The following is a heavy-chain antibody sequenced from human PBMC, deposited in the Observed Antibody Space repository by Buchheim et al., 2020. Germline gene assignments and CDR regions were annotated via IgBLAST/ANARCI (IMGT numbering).Heavy chain of an antibody. Sequence: EVELVGSGGGLVQPGGSLRLSCAVSGFSFSTYSMDWVRQAPGKGLEWLAYISDTSSTIYYGDSVKGRFTVSRANATNALSLQMNSLRVEDTAVYYCARAPTPYSSSWYDYYYGMDVWGQGTT. D-gene: IGHD6-13*01. J-gene: IGHJ6*02. V-gene: IGHV3-48*04. CDR3: ARAPTPYSSSWYDYYYGMDV. CDR1: GFSFSTYS. CDR2: ISDTSSTI.